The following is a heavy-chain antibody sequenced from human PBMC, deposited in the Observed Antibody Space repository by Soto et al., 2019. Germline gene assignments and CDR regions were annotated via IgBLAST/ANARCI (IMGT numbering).Heavy chain of an antibody. CDR2: MNPNSGNT. CDR1: GYTFTSYD. CDR3: AREGGVLNYYGSGSYGMDV. V-gene: IGHV1-8*01. Sequence: ASVKVSCKASGYTFTSYDINWVRQATGQGLEWTGWMNPNSGNTGYAQKFQGRVTMTRNTSISTAYMELSSLRSEDTAVYYCAREGGVLNYYGSGSYGMDVWGQGTTVTVSS. D-gene: IGHD3-10*01. J-gene: IGHJ6*02.